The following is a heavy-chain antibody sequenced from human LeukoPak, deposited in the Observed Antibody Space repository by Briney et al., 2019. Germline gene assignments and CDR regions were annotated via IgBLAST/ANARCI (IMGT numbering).Heavy chain of an antibody. J-gene: IGHJ5*02. CDR2: IYYSGCT. D-gene: IGHD2-2*01. Sequence: SETLSLTCTVSGGSISSYYWSWIRQPPGKGLEWIGYIYYSGCTNYNPSLKSRVTISVDTSKNQFSLKLSSVTAADTAVYYCARKSYCSSTSCSMFDPWGQGTLVTVSS. CDR3: ARKSYCSSTSCSMFDP. V-gene: IGHV4-59*08. CDR1: GGSISSYY.